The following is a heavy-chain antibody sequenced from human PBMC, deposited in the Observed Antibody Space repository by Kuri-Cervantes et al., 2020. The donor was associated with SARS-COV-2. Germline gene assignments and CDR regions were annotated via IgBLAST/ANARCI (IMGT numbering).Heavy chain of an antibody. CDR2: ISSSSSTI. J-gene: IGHJ6*03. Sequence: ETLSLTCAASGFTFSSYSMNWVRQAPGKGLEWVSYISSSSSTIYYADSVKGRFTISRDNAKNSLYLQMNSLRAEDTAVYYCASLLSGGGAHLYYFYMDAWGKGTSVTVSS. CDR3: ASLLSGGGAHLYYFYMDA. D-gene: IGHD3-16*01. V-gene: IGHV3-48*01. CDR1: GFTFSSYS.